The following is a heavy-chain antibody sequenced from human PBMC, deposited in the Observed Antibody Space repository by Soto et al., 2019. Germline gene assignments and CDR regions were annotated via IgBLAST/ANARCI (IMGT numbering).Heavy chain of an antibody. D-gene: IGHD5-12*01. CDR3: ARPRASSHIITGRYRYFGMDV. CDR1: GGSISSSDW. J-gene: IGHJ6*02. Sequence: SETLSLTCVVSGGSISSSDWWTWVRQPPGRGLEWIGEIYHTGNTNYNPSRKSRVIISLDKSKNQFSLNLSSVTAADTAVYYCARPRASSHIITGRYRYFGMDVWGQGTTVTVSS. CDR2: IYHTGNT. V-gene: IGHV4-4*02.